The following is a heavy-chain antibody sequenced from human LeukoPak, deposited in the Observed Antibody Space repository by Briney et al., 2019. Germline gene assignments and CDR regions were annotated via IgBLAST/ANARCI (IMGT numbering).Heavy chain of an antibody. D-gene: IGHD2-8*01. CDR1: GDSVSRAGTA. CDR3: VRDQRDTNLYYYGMHV. CDR2: TYYRSKWYN. V-gene: IGHV6-1*01. J-gene: IGHJ6*02. Sequence: SQTLSLTCAISGDSVSRAGTAWSWIRQSPSRGLEWLGRTYYRSKWYNDYAVSVKSRISINPDTSKNQFSLQLNSVTPEDTAVYYRVRDQRDTNLYYYGMHVWGQGTTVTVSS.